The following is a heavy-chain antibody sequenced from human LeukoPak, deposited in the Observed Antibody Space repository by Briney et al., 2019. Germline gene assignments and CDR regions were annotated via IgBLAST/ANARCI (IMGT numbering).Heavy chain of an antibody. Sequence: SETLSLTCTVSGDSISSPDYYWTWIRQPPGKGLEWIGSIYYSGTTFYNPSLKSRLTISLDTSKNQFFLILGSVIAADTAVYYCARGKVPDPWGQGTLITVSS. J-gene: IGHJ5*02. CDR2: IYYSGTT. CDR1: GDSISSPDYY. V-gene: IGHV4-30-4*08. D-gene: IGHD1-14*01. CDR3: ARGKVPDP.